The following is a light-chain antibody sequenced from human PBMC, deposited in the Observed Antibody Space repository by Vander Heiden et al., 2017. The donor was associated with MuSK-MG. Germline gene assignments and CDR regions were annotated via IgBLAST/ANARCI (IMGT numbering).Light chain of an antibody. CDR3: QQSYSTPL. J-gene: IGKJ1*01. CDR1: QSISRY. V-gene: IGKV1-39*01. CDR2: AAS. Sequence: DIQMTHSPSSLSASVGGRITIPCLPGQSISRYLNWYQQKPGKATKLLIYAASSLQSGVPSRFSGSGSGTDFTLTISSLQPEDFATYYCQQSYSTPLFGQGTKVEIK.